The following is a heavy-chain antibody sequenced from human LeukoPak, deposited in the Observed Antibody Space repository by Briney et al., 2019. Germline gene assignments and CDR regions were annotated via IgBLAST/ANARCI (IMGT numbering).Heavy chain of an antibody. Sequence: PGGSLRLSCAASGFTFTNYAMSWVRQAPGKGLEWVSAISGSGGSTYYADSVKGRFTISRDNSKNTLYLQMNSLRAEDTAVYYCGKSFDWSLWSYFDYWGQGTLVTVSS. J-gene: IGHJ4*02. CDR3: GKSFDWSLWSYFDY. CDR2: ISGSGGST. CDR1: GFTFTNYA. D-gene: IGHD3-9*01. V-gene: IGHV3-23*01.